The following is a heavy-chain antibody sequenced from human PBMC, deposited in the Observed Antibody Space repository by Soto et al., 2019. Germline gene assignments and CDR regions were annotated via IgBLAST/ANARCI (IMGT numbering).Heavy chain of an antibody. CDR3: ARGSLGSPLDY. J-gene: IGHJ4*02. CDR2: INHSGST. D-gene: IGHD3-16*01. CDR1: GGPFSGYY. V-gene: IGHV4-34*01. Sequence: PSETLSLTCAVYGGPFSGYYWSWTRQPPGKGLEWIGEINHSGSTNYNPSLKSRVTISVDTSKNQFSLKLSSVTAADTAVYYCARGSLGSPLDYWGQGTLVTVSS.